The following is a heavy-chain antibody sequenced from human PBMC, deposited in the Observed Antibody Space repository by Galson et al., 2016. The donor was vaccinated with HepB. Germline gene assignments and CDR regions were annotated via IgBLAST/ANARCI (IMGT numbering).Heavy chain of an antibody. CDR3: ARDNSHCGRTSCIPTYRYFDL. V-gene: IGHV3-21*01. J-gene: IGHJ2*01. D-gene: IGHD2-2*01. Sequence: SLRLSCAASGISFSTFSMNWVRQAPGQGLEWLSSISSNGDFINYADSVKGRFTIPRDNADNSLFLHMSSLRAEDPAIYYCARDNSHCGRTSCIPTYRYFDLWGRGTLVTVSS. CDR1: GISFSTFS. CDR2: ISSNGDFI.